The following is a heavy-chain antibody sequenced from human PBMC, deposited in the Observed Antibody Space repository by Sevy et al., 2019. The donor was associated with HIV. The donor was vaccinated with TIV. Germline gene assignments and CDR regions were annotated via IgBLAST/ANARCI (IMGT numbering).Heavy chain of an antibody. CDR3: AVITIFGVVTDNWFDP. Sequence: SETLSLTCTVSGGSISSSSYYWGWIRQPPGKGLEWIGSIYYSGSTYYNPSLKSRVTISVDTSKNQVSLKLSSVTAADTGVYYCAVITIFGVVTDNWFDPWGQGTRVTVSS. CDR1: GGSISSSSYY. J-gene: IGHJ5*02. D-gene: IGHD3-3*01. V-gene: IGHV4-39*01. CDR2: IYYSGST.